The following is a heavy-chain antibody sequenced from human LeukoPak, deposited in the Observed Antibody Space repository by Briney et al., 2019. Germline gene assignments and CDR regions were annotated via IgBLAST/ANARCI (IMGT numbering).Heavy chain of an antibody. CDR3: ARSYCSSTSCYKSRWYFDL. Sequence: SETLSLTCAVYGGSFSGYYWSWIRQPPGKGLEWIGYIYYSGSTNYNPSLKSRVTISVDTSKNQFSLKLSSVTAADTAVYYCARSYCSSTSCYKSRWYFDLWGRGTLVTVSS. CDR1: GGSFSGYY. J-gene: IGHJ2*01. D-gene: IGHD2-2*02. V-gene: IGHV4-59*01. CDR2: IYYSGST.